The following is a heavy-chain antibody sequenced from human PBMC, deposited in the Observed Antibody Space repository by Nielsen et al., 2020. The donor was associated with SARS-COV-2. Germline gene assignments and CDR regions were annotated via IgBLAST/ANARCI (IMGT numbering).Heavy chain of an antibody. CDR1: GYTFTSYG. J-gene: IGHJ3*02. V-gene: IGHV1-18*01. D-gene: IGHD3-22*01. Sequence: ASVKVSYKASGYTFTSYGISWVRQAPGQGLEWMGWISAYNGNTNYAQKLQGRVTMTTDTSTSTAYMELRSLRSDDTAVYYCARRGGDYDSSGYYYAFDIWGQGTMVTVSS. CDR3: ARRGGDYDSSGYYYAFDI. CDR2: ISAYNGNT.